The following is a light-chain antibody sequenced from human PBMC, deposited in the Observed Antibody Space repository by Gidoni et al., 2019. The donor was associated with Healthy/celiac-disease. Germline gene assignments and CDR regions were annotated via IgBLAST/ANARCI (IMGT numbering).Light chain of an antibody. CDR1: QSVLYSSNNKNY. CDR2: WAS. J-gene: IGKJ1*01. V-gene: IGKV4-1*01. CDR3: QQYYSTPET. Sequence: DIVMTQSPDSLAVSLGERATINCKSSQSVLYSSNNKNYLAWYQQKPGQPPKLLIYWASTRESGVPDRFSGSGFGTDFTLTISSLQAEDVAVYYCQQYYSTPETFGQXTKVEIK.